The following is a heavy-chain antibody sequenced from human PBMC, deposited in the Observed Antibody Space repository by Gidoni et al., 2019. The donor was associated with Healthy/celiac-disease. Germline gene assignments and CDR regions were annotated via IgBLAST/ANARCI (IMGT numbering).Heavy chain of an antibody. CDR2: INAGNGNT. CDR1: GYTFTSYA. V-gene: IGHV1-3*01. J-gene: IGHJ3*02. Sequence: VQLVQSGAEVKKPGASVKVSGKASGYTFTSYAMHWVRQAPGQRLEWMGWINAGNGNTKYAQKFQGRVRINRDTTASTDYMELRSLRSEDTVVYYCASLTGGDDAFDIWGQGTMVTVSS. CDR3: ASLTGGDDAFDI. D-gene: IGHD7-27*01.